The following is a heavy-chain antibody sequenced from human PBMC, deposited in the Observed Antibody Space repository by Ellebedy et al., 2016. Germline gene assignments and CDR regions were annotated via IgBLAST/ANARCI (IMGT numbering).Heavy chain of an antibody. D-gene: IGHD1-14*01. CDR1: GYTFTSYG. Sequence: ASVKVSCKASGYTFTSYGISWVRQAPGQGLEWMGWISTYDGNTNYAQNLQGRVTMTTDTSTGTVYMELRSLISDDTAGYYCARDSGRASHFRTCGDYWGQGTLVTVSS. J-gene: IGHJ4*02. CDR2: ISTYDGNT. V-gene: IGHV1-18*01. CDR3: ARDSGRASHFRTCGDY.